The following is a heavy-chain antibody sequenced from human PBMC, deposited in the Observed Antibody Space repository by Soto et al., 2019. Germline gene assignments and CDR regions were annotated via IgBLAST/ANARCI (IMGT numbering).Heavy chain of an antibody. CDR2: IRGAGGGT. V-gene: IGHV3-23*01. CDR1: GFIFNNYA. D-gene: IGHD3-3*01. Sequence: PGGSLRLSCAASGFIFNNYAMSWVRQTPGQGLEWVSGIRGAGGGTNYTDSVKGRFIISRDNSKKILYLHMSGLRGEDTGVYYCKRGDFWSGPDYWGQGAPVTVSS. CDR3: KRGDFWSGPDY. J-gene: IGHJ4*02.